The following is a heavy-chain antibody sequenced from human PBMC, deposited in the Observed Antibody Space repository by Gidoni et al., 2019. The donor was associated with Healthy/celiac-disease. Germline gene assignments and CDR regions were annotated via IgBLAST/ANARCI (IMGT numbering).Heavy chain of an antibody. V-gene: IGHV3-23*01. CDR1: GFTFSSYA. J-gene: IGHJ4*02. CDR3: AKVHSSGWFTTYYPEQFDY. Sequence: EVQLLESGGGLVQPGGSLRLSCAASGFTFSSYAMSWVRQAPGKGLEWVSAISGSGGSTYYADSVKGRFTISRDNSKNTLYLQMNSLRAEDTAVYYCAKVHSSGWFTTYYPEQFDYWGQGTLVTVSS. D-gene: IGHD6-19*01. CDR2: ISGSGGST.